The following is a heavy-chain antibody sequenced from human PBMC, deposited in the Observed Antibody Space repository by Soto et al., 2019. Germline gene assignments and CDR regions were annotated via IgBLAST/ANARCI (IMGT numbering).Heavy chain of an antibody. CDR2: IYTSGST. CDR3: ARWGDYGGNSKYYFDY. D-gene: IGHD4-17*01. J-gene: IGHJ4*02. CDR1: GGSISSYY. V-gene: IGHV4-4*07. Sequence: SATLSLTCTVSGGSISSYYWSWVRQPAGKGLEWIGRIYTSGSTNYNPSLKSRVTMSVDTSKNQFSLKLSSVTAADTAVYYCARWGDYGGNSKYYFDYWGQGTLVTVSS.